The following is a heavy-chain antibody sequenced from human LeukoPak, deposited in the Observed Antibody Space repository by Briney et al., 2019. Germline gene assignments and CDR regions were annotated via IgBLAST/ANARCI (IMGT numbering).Heavy chain of an antibody. CDR3: AKILGSGVWYGFDI. D-gene: IGHD7-27*01. CDR2: IYTTGRT. Sequence: SETQSLTCSVSGGSLNSYYWSWIRQPPGKGLEWIGYIYTTGRTNYNPSLKSRVTISVDTSKNQFSLKLSSVTAADTAVYYCAKILGSGVWYGFDIWGQGTMVTVSS. CDR1: GGSLNSYY. V-gene: IGHV4-4*09. J-gene: IGHJ3*02.